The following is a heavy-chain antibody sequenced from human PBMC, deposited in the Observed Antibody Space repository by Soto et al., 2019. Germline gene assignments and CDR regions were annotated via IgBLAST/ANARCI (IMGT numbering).Heavy chain of an antibody. CDR1: GGSISSYY. Sequence: SETLSLTCTVSGGSISSYYWSWIRQPPGKGLEWIGYIYYSGSTNYNPSLKGRVTISVDTSKNQFSLKLSSVTAADTAVYYCARKNSGSYLPYYYYGMDVWGQGTTVTVSS. CDR2: IYYSGST. D-gene: IGHD1-26*01. CDR3: ARKNSGSYLPYYYYGMDV. V-gene: IGHV4-59*01. J-gene: IGHJ6*02.